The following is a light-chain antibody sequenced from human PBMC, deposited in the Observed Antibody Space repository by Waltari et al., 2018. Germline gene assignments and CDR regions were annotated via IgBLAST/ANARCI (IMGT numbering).Light chain of an antibody. CDR2: DVT. CDR3: TSYTSTNTVV. V-gene: IGLV2-14*01. J-gene: IGLJ2*01. CDR1: SSDVGGYNF. Sequence: QSALTQPASVSGSPGQSITISCTGTSSDVGGYNFVSWYQQHPGKAPQLMIYDVTKWPSGVSNRFSGSKSGNTASLTISGLQAEDEADYYCTSYTSTNTVVFGGGTKVTVL.